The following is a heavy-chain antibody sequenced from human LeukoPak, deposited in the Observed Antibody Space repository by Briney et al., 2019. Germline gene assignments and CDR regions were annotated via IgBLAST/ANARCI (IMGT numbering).Heavy chain of an antibody. Sequence: SETLSLTCTVSGDSISSYYWGWIRQPPGKGLEWIGSIYYSGSTYYNPSLKSRVTISVDTSKNQLSLKLSSVTAADTAVYYCASHLSTRIYGSGSYSSDYWGQGTLVTVSP. CDR1: GDSISSYY. J-gene: IGHJ4*02. CDR3: ASHLSTRIYGSGSYSSDY. CDR2: IYYSGST. D-gene: IGHD3-10*01. V-gene: IGHV4-39*01.